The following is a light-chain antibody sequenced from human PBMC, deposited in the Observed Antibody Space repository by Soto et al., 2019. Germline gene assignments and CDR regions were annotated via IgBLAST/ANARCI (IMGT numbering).Light chain of an antibody. J-gene: IGKJ4*01. CDR2: VTS. Sequence: EIVMTQSPATLSVSPGERATLSCRASKSVSSNLAWYQQKPGQAPRLLIYVTSTRATGIPARFSGSGSGTDFTLTISTLQSEDFAVDYCQQYNKWPLTFGGGTKVEIK. CDR3: QQYNKWPLT. CDR1: KSVSSN. V-gene: IGKV3-15*01.